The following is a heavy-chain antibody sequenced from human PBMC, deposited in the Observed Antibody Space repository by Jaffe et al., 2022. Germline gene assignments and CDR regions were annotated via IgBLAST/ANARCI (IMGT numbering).Heavy chain of an antibody. CDR2: ISAYNGNT. Sequence: QVQLVQSGAEVKKPGASVKVSCKASGYTFTSYGISWVRQAPGQGLEWMGWISAYNGNTNYAQKLQGRVTMTTDTSTSTAYMELRSLRSDDTAVYYCARDRRNEDTIFGVVIIPTPFDYWGQGTLVTVSS. J-gene: IGHJ4*02. V-gene: IGHV1-18*01. CDR3: ARDRRNEDTIFGVVIIPTPFDY. D-gene: IGHD3-3*01. CDR1: GYTFTSYG.